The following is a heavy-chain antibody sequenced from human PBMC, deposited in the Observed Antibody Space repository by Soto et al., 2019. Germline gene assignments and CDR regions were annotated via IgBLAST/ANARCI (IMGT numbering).Heavy chain of an antibody. CDR2: ISSSGSTI. Sequence: PGGSLRLSCAASGFTFSSYEMNWVRQAPGKGLEWVSYISSSGSTIYYADSVKGRFTISRDNAKNSLYLQMNSLRAEDTAVYYCARGRYDILIPSGQDVWGQGTTVIVS. CDR1: GFTFSSYE. CDR3: ARGRYDILIPSGQDV. V-gene: IGHV3-48*03. J-gene: IGHJ6*02. D-gene: IGHD3-9*01.